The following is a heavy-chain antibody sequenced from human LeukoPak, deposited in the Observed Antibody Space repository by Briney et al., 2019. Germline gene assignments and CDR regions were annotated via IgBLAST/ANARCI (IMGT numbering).Heavy chain of an antibody. CDR2: IPYDGSNK. V-gene: IGHV3-30*18. D-gene: IGHD2-15*01. CDR1: GFTFSSYG. J-gene: IGHJ6*02. Sequence: GGSLRLSCAASGFTFSSYGMHWVRQAPGKGLEWVAVIPYDGSNKYYADSVKGRFTISRDNSKNTLYLQMNSLRAEDTAVYYCAKGRRMGRYYYYGMDVWGQGTTVTVSS. CDR3: AKGRRMGRYYYYGMDV.